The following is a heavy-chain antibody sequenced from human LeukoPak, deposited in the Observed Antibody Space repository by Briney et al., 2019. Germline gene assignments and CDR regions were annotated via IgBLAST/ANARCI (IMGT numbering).Heavy chain of an antibody. D-gene: IGHD6-19*01. CDR3: AKDRAGSLAY. V-gene: IGHV3-30*02. CDR1: GFTFSSYG. Sequence: GGPLRLSCAASGFTFSSYGMHWVRQAPGKGLEWVAFIRYDGSNKYYADSVKGRFTISRDNSKNTLYLQMNSLRAEDTAVYYCAKDRAGSLAYWGQGTLVTVSS. CDR2: IRYDGSNK. J-gene: IGHJ4*02.